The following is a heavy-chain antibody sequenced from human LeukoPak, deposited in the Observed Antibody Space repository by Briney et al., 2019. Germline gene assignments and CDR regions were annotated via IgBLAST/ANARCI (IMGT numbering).Heavy chain of an antibody. D-gene: IGHD4-17*01. CDR2: IYYSGST. J-gene: IGHJ3*02. V-gene: IGHV4-59*01. CDR3: AREPTVTNAFDI. CDR1: GGSISSYY. Sequence: PSETLSLTCTVSGGSISSYYWSWIRQPPGKGLEWIGYIYYSGSTIYNPSLKSRVTVSVDTSKNQFSLKLSSVTAADTAVYYCAREPTVTNAFDIWGQGTMVTVSS.